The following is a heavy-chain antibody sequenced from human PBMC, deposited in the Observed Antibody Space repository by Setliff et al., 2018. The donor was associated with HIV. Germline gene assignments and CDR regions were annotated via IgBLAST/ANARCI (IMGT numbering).Heavy chain of an antibody. CDR2: ISYDGSNK. V-gene: IGHV3-30-3*01. J-gene: IGHJ4*02. Sequence: LRLSCAASGFTFSSYAMHWVRQAPGKGLEWVAVISYDGSNKYYTDSVKGRFTISRDNSKNTLYLQMNSLRDEDTAVYYCAKDDPLFEYWGQGALVTVSS. CDR3: AKDDPLFEY. CDR1: GFTFSSYA.